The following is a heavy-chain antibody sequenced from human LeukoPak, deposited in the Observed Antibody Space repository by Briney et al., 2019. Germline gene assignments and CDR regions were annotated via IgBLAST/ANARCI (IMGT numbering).Heavy chain of an antibody. D-gene: IGHD3-10*01. Sequence: PSETLSLTCTVSGGSITTGGYYWSWIRQPPEKGLVWIGYIYSSGTTFFNPSLKSRVTISLDTSEHQFSLNLTSVTAADTAVYYCARAYGSGSASNRYFDSWGQGALVTVSS. CDR1: GGSITTGGYY. V-gene: IGHV4-31*03. CDR3: ARAYGSGSASNRYFDS. CDR2: IYSSGTT. J-gene: IGHJ4*02.